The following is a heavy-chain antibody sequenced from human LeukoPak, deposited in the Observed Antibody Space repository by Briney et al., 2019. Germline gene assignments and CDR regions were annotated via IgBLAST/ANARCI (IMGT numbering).Heavy chain of an antibody. CDR3: ARLYYYDSSGYHYYYGMDV. D-gene: IGHD3-22*01. V-gene: IGHV3-7*01. J-gene: IGHJ6*02. CDR2: IKQDGSEI. CDR1: GFTFSKYW. Sequence: DPGGSLRLSCAASGFTFSKYWMTWVRQAPGKGLEWVANIKQDGSEIFYVDSVKGRFTIPRDNARNSLYLQMNSLRAEDTAVYYCARLYYYDSSGYHYYYGMDVWGQGTTVTVSS.